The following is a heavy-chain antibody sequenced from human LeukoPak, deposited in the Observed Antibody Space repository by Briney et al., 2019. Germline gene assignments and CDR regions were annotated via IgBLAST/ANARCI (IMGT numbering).Heavy chain of an antibody. CDR2: ISASGGST. Sequence: GGSLRLSCAASGFSFSSYAMTWVRQAPGKGLEWVSSISASGGSTYYADSVKGRFTISRDNSKNTLYLQMNSLRVEDAAVYYCAKAVAGTGYYYYMDVWGKGTTVTASS. J-gene: IGHJ6*03. D-gene: IGHD6-19*01. V-gene: IGHV3-23*01. CDR3: AKAVAGTGYYYYMDV. CDR1: GFSFSSYA.